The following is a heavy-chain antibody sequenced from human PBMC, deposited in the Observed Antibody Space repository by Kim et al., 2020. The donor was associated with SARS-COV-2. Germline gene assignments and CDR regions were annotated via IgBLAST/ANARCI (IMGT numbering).Heavy chain of an antibody. V-gene: IGHV4-59*08. CDR1: GGSISSYY. Sequence: SETLSLTCTVSGGSISSYYWSWIRQPPGKGLEWIGYIYDSGSTNYNPSLKSRVTISVDTSKNQFSLKLTSVTAADTAVFYCARHLCGTYYYIDVWGKGTTVTVSS. CDR3: ARHLCGTYYYIDV. CDR2: IYDSGST. J-gene: IGHJ6*03. D-gene: IGHD2-2*01.